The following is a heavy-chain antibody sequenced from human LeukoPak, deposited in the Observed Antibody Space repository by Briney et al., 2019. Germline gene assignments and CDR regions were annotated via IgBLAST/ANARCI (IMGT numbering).Heavy chain of an antibody. J-gene: IGHJ4*02. CDR3: AKDPLIAVSGYFDY. V-gene: IGHV3-23*01. Sequence: PGGSLRLSCAASGFTFSSYAMSWVRQAPGKGLEWVSAISGSGGGTYYADSVKGRFTISRDNSKNTLYLQMNSLRAEDTAVYYCAKDPLIAVSGYFDYWGQGTLVTVSS. CDR1: GFTFSSYA. CDR2: ISGSGGGT. D-gene: IGHD6-19*01.